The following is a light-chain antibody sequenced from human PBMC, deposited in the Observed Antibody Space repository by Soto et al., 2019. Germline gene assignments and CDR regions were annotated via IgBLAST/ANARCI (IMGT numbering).Light chain of an antibody. V-gene: IGLV2-14*01. CDR3: SSYTSINTVV. CDR1: SSDLGTYNY. J-gene: IGLJ3*02. Sequence: QSVLTQPASVSGSPGQSITISCTGSSSDLGTYNYVSWYQQRPGKAPKLMIYDVSDRPSGVSNRFSGSKSANTASLTISGLQSEDEADYYCSSYTSINTVVFGGGTKLTVL. CDR2: DVS.